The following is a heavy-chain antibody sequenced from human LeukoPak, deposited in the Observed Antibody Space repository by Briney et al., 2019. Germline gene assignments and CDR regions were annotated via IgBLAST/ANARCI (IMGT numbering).Heavy chain of an antibody. D-gene: IGHD2-2*01. CDR2: ISSSGTYL. V-gene: IGHV3-21*01. CDR1: RFTFTTYS. Sequence: GGSLRLSCAASRFTFTTYSMNWVRQAPGKGLEWVSSISSSGTYLYYADSVKGRFTISRDNAKNSLSLQMNSLRVEATAVYYCVRDPSEASHPYYFDYWGQGTLVTVSS. CDR3: VRDPSEASHPYYFDY. J-gene: IGHJ4*02.